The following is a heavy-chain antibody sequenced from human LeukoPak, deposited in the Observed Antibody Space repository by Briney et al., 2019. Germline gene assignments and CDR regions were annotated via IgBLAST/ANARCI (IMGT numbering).Heavy chain of an antibody. CDR2: IYYSGST. CDR3: ARNWGDY. D-gene: IGHD7-27*01. CDR1: GGSISSSSYY. J-gene: IGHJ4*02. Sequence: SETLSLTCTVSGGSISSSSYYWGWIRQAPGKGLEWIGYIYYSGSTNYNPSLKSRVTISVDTSKNQFSLKLSSVTAADTAVYYCARNWGDYWGQGTLVTVSS. V-gene: IGHV4-61*05.